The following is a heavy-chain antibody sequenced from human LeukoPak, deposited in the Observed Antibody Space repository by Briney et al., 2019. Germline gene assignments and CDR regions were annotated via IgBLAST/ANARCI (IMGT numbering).Heavy chain of an antibody. V-gene: IGHV1-69*13. CDR2: IIPIFGTA. CDR1: GGTFSSYA. CDR3: ARGYCSGGSCYSRHYYYGMDV. D-gene: IGHD2-15*01. J-gene: IGHJ6*02. Sequence: ASVKVSCKASGGTFSSYAISWVRQAPGQGLEWMGGIIPIFGTANYAQKFQGRDTITADESTSTAYMELSSLRSEDTAVYCCARGYCSGGSCYSRHYYYGMDVWGQGTTVTVSS.